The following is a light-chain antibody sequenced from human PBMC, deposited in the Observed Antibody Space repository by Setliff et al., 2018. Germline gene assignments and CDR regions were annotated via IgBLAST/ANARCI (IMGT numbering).Light chain of an antibody. CDR3: AAWDDSLNGWV. V-gene: IGLV1-44*01. CDR2: NNN. Sequence: QSVLTQPPSASGTPGQRVSISCSGGNSNIGANTVNWYQQLPGTAPKLLIYNNNERPSGVPDRFSGSKSGTSASLAISGLQSEDEADYYCAAWDDSLNGWVFGGGTKVTVL. CDR1: NSNIGANT. J-gene: IGLJ3*02.